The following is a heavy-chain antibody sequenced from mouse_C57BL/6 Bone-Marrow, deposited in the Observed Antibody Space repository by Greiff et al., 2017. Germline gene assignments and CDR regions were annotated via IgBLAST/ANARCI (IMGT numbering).Heavy chain of an antibody. CDR1: GYTFTSYW. Sequence: QVQLQQPGAELVKPGASVKLSCKASGYTFTSYWMQWVKQTPGQGLEWIGEIDPSDSYTNYTQKFKGKATLTVDTSSSTAYMQLSSLTSEDSAVYYCASPLWDQFAYWGQGTLVTVSA. CDR3: ASPLWDQFAY. J-gene: IGHJ3*01. D-gene: IGHD4-1*01. V-gene: IGHV1-50*01. CDR2: IDPSDSYT.